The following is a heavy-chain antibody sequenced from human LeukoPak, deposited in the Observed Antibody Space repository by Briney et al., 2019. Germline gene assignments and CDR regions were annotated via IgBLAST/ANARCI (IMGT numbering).Heavy chain of an antibody. D-gene: IGHD1-26*01. Sequence: GGSLRLSCAASGFTFSNYWMSWVRQAPGKGLEWVASIKPDGSEKYYVDSVKGRFTISRDNAKNSLYLQMNSLRAEDTAVYYCARDAVRSGEFDHWGQGTLVTVSS. CDR1: GFTFSNYW. J-gene: IGHJ4*02. V-gene: IGHV3-7*01. CDR3: ARDAVRSGEFDH. CDR2: IKPDGSEK.